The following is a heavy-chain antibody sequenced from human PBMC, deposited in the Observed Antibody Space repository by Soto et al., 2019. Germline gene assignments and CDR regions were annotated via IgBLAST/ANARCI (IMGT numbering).Heavy chain of an antibody. Sequence: QVQLQQWGAGLLKPSETLSLTCAVYGGSFSGYYWSWIRQPPGKGLEWIGEINHSGSTNYNPSLKSRVTISLYTSQNQFSLKLSSVTAADTAVYYCARGNEVVAATQFDYWGQGILVTVSS. CDR2: INHSGST. D-gene: IGHD2-15*01. J-gene: IGHJ4*02. CDR1: GGSFSGYY. CDR3: ARGNEVVAATQFDY. V-gene: IGHV4-34*01.